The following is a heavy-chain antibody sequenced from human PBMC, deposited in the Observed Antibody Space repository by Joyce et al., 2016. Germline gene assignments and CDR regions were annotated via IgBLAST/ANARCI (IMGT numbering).Heavy chain of an antibody. V-gene: IGHV1-3*01. CDR2: INAGNGIT. CDR1: GYTFTGHT. Sequence: VQLVQSGAEVKKPGASVKVSCKASGYTFTGHTLHWVRQAPGQGLEWMGWINAGNGITRFSQKFQDRVTITRDTSATTAYMELNSLRSEDTAVYYCARGLSALTYFDFWGQGTLVTVSS. J-gene: IGHJ4*02. CDR3: ARGLSALTYFDF. D-gene: IGHD4/OR15-4a*01.